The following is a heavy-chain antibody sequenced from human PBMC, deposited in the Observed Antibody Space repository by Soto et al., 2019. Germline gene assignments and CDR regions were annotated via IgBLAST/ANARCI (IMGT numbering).Heavy chain of an antibody. Sequence: GESLKISCAASGFTFSSYAMSWVRQAPGKGLEWVSAISGSGGSTYYADSVKGRFTISRDNSKNTLYLQMNSLRAEDTAVYYCAKDLKLLQGIKLRGYFDYWGQGTLVTVSS. D-gene: IGHD2-15*01. CDR1: GFTFSSYA. CDR3: AKDLKLLQGIKLRGYFDY. J-gene: IGHJ4*02. CDR2: ISGSGGST. V-gene: IGHV3-23*01.